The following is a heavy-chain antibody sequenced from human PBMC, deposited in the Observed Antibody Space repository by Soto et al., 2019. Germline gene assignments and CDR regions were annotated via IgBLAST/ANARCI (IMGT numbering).Heavy chain of an antibody. J-gene: IGHJ6*02. V-gene: IGHV1-69*11. CDR2: IIPFIGTS. CDR1: GGIFSSYG. D-gene: IGHD4-4*01. Sequence: GASVKVSCKASGGIFSSYGLSWVRQAPGQGLEWMGMIIPFIGTSKYAQKFQGRVTISADESTSTGYMELTSLRSEDTALYYCARVVMTTVPASYYYGMDVWGQGTTVTVSS. CDR3: ARVVMTTVPASYYYGMDV.